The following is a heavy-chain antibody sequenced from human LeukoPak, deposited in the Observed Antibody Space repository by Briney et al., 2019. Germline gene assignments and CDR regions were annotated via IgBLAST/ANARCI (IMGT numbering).Heavy chain of an antibody. Sequence: SETLSLTCTVSGRSIRSVYWNWIRQSAGKGLEWIGRIYATDLTNYNPSLKSRVTLSVDMSKNELSLTLKSVTAADTAVHYCARGFGSGTSPIDLWGQGALVTVSS. V-gene: IGHV4-4*07. CDR2: IYATDLT. CDR3: ARGFGSGTSPIDL. J-gene: IGHJ5*02. D-gene: IGHD3-10*01. CDR1: GRSIRSVY.